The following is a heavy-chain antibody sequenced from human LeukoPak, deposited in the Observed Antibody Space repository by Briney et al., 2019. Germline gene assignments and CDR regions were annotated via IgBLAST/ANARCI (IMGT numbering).Heavy chain of an antibody. CDR1: GGSFSGYY. Sequence: SETLSLTCAVYGGSFSGYYWSWIRQPPGKGLEWIGEINHSGSTNYNPSLKSRVTISVDTSKNQFSLKLSSVTAADTAVYYCARGLWCSGSSCCADGDYWGQGTLVTVSS. CDR3: ARGLWCSGSSCCADGDY. CDR2: INHSGST. V-gene: IGHV4-34*01. J-gene: IGHJ4*02. D-gene: IGHD2-15*01.